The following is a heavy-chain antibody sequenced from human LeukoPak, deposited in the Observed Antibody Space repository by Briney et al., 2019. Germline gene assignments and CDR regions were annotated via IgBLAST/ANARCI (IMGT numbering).Heavy chain of an antibody. V-gene: IGHV3-48*01. CDR2: ISSSSSTI. CDR1: GFTFSSYE. CDR3: ARIRDYYDTRGDAFDI. D-gene: IGHD3-22*01. J-gene: IGHJ3*02. Sequence: GGSLRLSCAASGFTFSSYEMNWVRQAPGKGLEWVSYISSSSSTIYYADSVKGRFTISRDNAKNSLYLQMNSLRAEDTAVYYCARIRDYYDTRGDAFDIWGQGTMVTVSS.